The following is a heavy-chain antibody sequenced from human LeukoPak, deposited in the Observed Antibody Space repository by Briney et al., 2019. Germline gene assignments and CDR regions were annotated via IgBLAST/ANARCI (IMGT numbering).Heavy chain of an antibody. V-gene: IGHV4-59*12. J-gene: IGHJ5*02. D-gene: IGHD3-9*01. CDR1: GGSISTYY. CDR2: IYYSGST. Sequence: PSETLSLTCTVSGGSISTYYWSWIRQPPGKGLEWIGYIYYSGSTNYNPSLKSRVTTSVDTSKNQFSLKLTSVTAADTAVYYCARGRLTTGGWFDPWGQGTLVTVSS. CDR3: ARGRLTTGGWFDP.